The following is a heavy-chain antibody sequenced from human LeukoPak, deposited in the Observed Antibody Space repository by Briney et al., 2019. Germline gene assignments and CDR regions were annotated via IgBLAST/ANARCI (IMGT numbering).Heavy chain of an antibody. CDR3: ARPGAAITSDY. CDR2: ISSSSSTI. CDR1: GFTFSSYS. Sequence: PGGSLRLSCAASGFTFSSYSMNWVRQAPGKGLEWVSYISSSSSTIYYADSVKGRFTISRDNAKNSLYLQMNSLRAEDTAVYYCARPGAAITSDYWGQGTLVTVSS. V-gene: IGHV3-48*01. J-gene: IGHJ4*02. D-gene: IGHD2-2*01.